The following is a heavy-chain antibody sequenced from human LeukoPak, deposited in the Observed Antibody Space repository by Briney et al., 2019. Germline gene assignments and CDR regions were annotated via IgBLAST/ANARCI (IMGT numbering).Heavy chain of an antibody. CDR2: IYYSGST. V-gene: IGHV4-39*07. Sequence: SETLSLTYTVSGGSISSSSYYWGWIRQPPGKGLEWIGSIYYSGSTYYNPSLKSRVTISVDTSKNQFSLKLSSVTAADTAVYYCARIRYYDFWSGYRDWGQGTLVTVSS. CDR1: GGSISSSSYY. D-gene: IGHD3-3*01. CDR3: ARIRYYDFWSGYRD. J-gene: IGHJ4*02.